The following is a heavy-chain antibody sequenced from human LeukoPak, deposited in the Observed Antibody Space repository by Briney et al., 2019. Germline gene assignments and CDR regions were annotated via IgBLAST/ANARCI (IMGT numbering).Heavy chain of an antibody. CDR3: ARDLYCSSTSCSEYFQH. V-gene: IGHV1-69*05. Sequence: SVKVSCKASGCTFTSYAISWVRQAPGQGLEWMGGIIPIFGTANYAQKFQGRVTITTDKSTSTAYMELSSLRSEDTAVYYCARDLYCSSTSCSEYFQHWGQGTLVTVSS. J-gene: IGHJ1*01. CDR2: IIPIFGTA. CDR1: GCTFTSYA. D-gene: IGHD2-2*01.